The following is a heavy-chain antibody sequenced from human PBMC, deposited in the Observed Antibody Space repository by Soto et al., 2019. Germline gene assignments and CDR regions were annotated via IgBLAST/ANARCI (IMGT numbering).Heavy chain of an antibody. CDR3: ARAVGPYDY. V-gene: IGHV3-33*01. CDR1: GFAFSTYG. Sequence: QVQLVESGGGVVQPGRSLRLSCAASGFAFSTYGIHWVRQAPGKGLEWVAVIWYDGSNKYYADSVKGRFTISRDNSKNTLYLQMESLRAKDTAIYYCARAVGPYDYWGQGTLVTVSS. D-gene: IGHD1-26*01. CDR2: IWYDGSNK. J-gene: IGHJ4*02.